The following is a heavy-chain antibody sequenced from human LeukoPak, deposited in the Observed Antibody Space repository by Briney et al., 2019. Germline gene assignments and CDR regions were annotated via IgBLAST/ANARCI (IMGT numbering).Heavy chain of an antibody. V-gene: IGHV3-30*02. D-gene: IGHD5-12*01. J-gene: IGHJ4*02. CDR2: IRYDGSNK. CDR3: AKDRGYSGYDWDFDY. CDR1: GFTFSSYG. Sequence: GGSLRLSCAASGFTFSSYGMHWVRQAPGKGLEWVAFIRYDGSNKYYADSVKGRFTISRDNSKNTLYLQMNSLRAEDTAVYYCAKDRGYSGYDWDFDYWGQGTLVTDSS.